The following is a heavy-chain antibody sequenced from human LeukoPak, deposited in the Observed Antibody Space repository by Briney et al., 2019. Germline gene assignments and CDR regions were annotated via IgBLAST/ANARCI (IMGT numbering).Heavy chain of an antibody. CDR3: ARHGRAAAGTGEVVSLDY. Sequence: SETLSLTCTVSGGSISSSSYYWGWIRQPPGKGLEWIGSIYYSGSTYYSPSPKSRVTISVDTSKNQFSLKLSSVTAADTAVYYCARHGRAAAGTGEVVSLDYWGQGTLVTVSS. CDR2: IYYSGST. V-gene: IGHV4-39*01. J-gene: IGHJ4*02. D-gene: IGHD6-13*01. CDR1: GGSISSSSYY.